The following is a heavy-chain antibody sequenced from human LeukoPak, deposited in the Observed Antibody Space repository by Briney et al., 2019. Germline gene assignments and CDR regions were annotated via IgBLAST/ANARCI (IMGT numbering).Heavy chain of an antibody. V-gene: IGHV3-30*02. CDR1: GFTFSSYG. CDR2: IWYDGSNK. J-gene: IGHJ4*02. Sequence: GGSLRLSCAASGFTFSSYGTHWVRQAPGKGLEWVAVIWYDGSNKYYADSVKGRFTLSRDNSKNTLYLEMNSLRADDTAVYYCAKDQMIRWGSPIDDYWGQGTLVTVSS. D-gene: IGHD3-16*01. CDR3: AKDQMIRWGSPIDDY.